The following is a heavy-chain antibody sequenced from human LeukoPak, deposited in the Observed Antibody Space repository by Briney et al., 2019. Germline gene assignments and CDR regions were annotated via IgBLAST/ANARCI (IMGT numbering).Heavy chain of an antibody. CDR1: GFTFSSYA. CDR2: ISGSGGST. D-gene: IGHD1-26*01. CDR3: AKDRSVGATRD. V-gene: IGHV3-23*01. Sequence: EGSLRLSCAASGFTFSSYAKSWVRQAPGKGLEWVSAISGSGGSTYYADSVKGRFTISRDNSKNTLYLQMNSLRAEDTAVYYCAKDRSVGATRDWGQGTLVTVSS. J-gene: IGHJ4*02.